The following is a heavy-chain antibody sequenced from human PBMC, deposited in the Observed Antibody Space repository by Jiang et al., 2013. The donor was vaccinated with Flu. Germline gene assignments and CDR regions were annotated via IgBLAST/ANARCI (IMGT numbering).Heavy chain of an antibody. D-gene: IGHD3-16*01. J-gene: IGHJ6*02. Sequence: SGAEVKKPGASVKVSCKASEYTFTDYYIHWVRQAPGQGLEWMGRINPNSGDSNYAQKFQGRVTMTRDTSVSTAYMELSRLRSDDTALYYCAREKNYIWGSHYYYYGMDVWGQGTTVTVSS. CDR2: INPNSGDS. CDR1: EYTFTDYY. CDR3: AREKNYIWGSHYYYYGMDV. V-gene: IGHV1-2*06.